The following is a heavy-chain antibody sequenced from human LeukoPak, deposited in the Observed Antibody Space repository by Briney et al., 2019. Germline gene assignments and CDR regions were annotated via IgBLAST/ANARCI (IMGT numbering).Heavy chain of an antibody. V-gene: IGHV4-4*07. CDR1: GGSISSHY. CDR3: ARVAGPTVTTSYPSSYYYMDV. CDR2: IYTSGST. D-gene: IGHD4-17*01. Sequence: SETLSLTCTVSGGSISSHYWSWIRQPAGKGLEWIGRIYTSGSTNYNPSLKSRVTMSVDTSKNQFSLKLSSVTAADTAVYYCARVAGPTVTTSYPSSYYYMDVWGKGTTVTVSS. J-gene: IGHJ6*03.